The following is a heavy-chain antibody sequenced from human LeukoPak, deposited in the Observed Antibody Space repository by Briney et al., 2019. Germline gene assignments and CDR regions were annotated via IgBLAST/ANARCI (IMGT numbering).Heavy chain of an antibody. J-gene: IGHJ4*02. CDR3: ARDDIVVVVAAPHFDY. CDR1: GYTFTSYG. V-gene: IGHV1-18*01. Sequence: ASVKVSCKASGYTFTSYGISWVRQAPGQGLEWMGWISAYNGNTNHAQKLQGRVTMTTDTSTSIAYMELRSLRSDDTAVYYCARDDIVVVVAAPHFDYWGQGTLVTVSS. CDR2: ISAYNGNT. D-gene: IGHD2-15*01.